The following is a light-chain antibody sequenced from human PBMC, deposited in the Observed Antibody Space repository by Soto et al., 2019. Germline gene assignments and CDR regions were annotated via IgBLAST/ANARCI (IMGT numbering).Light chain of an antibody. Sequence: QLVLTQSPSASGTPGHRVSISFSGSTSNIGTHTVNWYQHVPGTAPELLIYSDNQRPSAVPGRFSGSKSGTSASLAISGLLSEDEADYYCATWDDSLHVVFGGGTELTV. CDR1: TSNIGTHT. CDR3: ATWDDSLHVV. J-gene: IGLJ2*01. V-gene: IGLV1-44*01. CDR2: SDN.